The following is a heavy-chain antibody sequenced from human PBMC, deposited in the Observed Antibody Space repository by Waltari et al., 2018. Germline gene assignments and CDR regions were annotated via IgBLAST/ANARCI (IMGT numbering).Heavy chain of an antibody. J-gene: IGHJ6*02. Sequence: QVQLQESGPGLVKPSETLSLTCAVSGYSISSGYYWGWIRQPPGKGLEWIGSIYHSGSTYYNPSLKSRVTISVDTSKNQFSLKLSSVTAADTAVYYCAREITMVRGTYYYYGMDVWGQGTTVTVSS. CDR3: AREITMVRGTYYYYGMDV. CDR1: GYSISSGYY. V-gene: IGHV4-38-2*02. CDR2: IYHSGST. D-gene: IGHD3-10*01.